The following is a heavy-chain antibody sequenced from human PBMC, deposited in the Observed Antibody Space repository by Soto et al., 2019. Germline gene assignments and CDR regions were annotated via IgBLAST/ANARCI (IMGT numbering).Heavy chain of an antibody. V-gene: IGHV4-31*03. CDR2: IYYSGST. CDR1: GGSKSSGGYY. Sequence: PSETLSLTCTVSGGSKSSGGYYWSWSRQHPGKGLEWIGYIYYSGSTYYNPSLKSRVTISVDTSKNQFSLKLSSVTAADTAVYYCAREERWSSSPVGYYFDYWGQGTLVTVSS. D-gene: IGHD6-6*01. CDR3: AREERWSSSPVGYYFDY. J-gene: IGHJ4*02.